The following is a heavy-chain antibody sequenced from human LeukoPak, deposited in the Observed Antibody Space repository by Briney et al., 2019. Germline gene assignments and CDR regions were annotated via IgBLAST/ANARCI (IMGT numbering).Heavy chain of an antibody. CDR1: GFTFSSYA. J-gene: IGHJ3*02. Sequence: PGGSLRLSCAASGFTFSSYAMSWVRQAPGKGLEWVAVISYDGSNKYYADSVKGRFTISRDNSKNTLYLQMNSLRAEDTAVYYCARDRVRIRISAAFDIWGQGTMVTVSS. V-gene: IGHV3-30-3*01. D-gene: IGHD3-10*01. CDR3: ARDRVRIRISAAFDI. CDR2: ISYDGSNK.